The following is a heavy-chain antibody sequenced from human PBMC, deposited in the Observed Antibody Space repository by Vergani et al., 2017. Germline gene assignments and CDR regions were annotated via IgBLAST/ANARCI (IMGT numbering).Heavy chain of an antibody. D-gene: IGHD1-14*01. J-gene: IGHJ5*02. V-gene: IGHV3-33*01. CDR2: TWYDGNNK. CDR1: GFTFNQYG. CDR3: ARDLRLLYNRFDP. Sequence: QVQLVESGGGVVQPGRSLRLSCAASGFTFNQYGMHWVRQAPGKGLEWVAVTWYDGNNKQYADSVKGRFTISRDNSKITMYLQMNSLRDEDTGVYYCARDLRLLYNRFDPWGQGTLVTVSS.